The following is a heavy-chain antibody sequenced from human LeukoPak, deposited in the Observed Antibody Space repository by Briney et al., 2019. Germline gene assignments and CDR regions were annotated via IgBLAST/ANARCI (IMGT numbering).Heavy chain of an antibody. CDR3: AKGIAARPRYYYYYMDV. V-gene: IGHV3-23*01. D-gene: IGHD6-6*01. CDR1: GFTFSSYA. J-gene: IGHJ6*03. CDR2: ISGSGGST. Sequence: PGGSLRLSCAASGFTFSSYAMSWVRQAPGKGLERVSAISGSGGSTYYADSVKGRFTISRDNSKNTLYLQMNSLRAEDTAVYYCAKGIAARPRYYYYYMDVWGKGTTVTVSS.